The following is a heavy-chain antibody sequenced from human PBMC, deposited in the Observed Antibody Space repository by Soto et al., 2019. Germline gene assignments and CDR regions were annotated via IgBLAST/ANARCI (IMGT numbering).Heavy chain of an antibody. J-gene: IGHJ4*01. CDR3: ERGPPFYVRGGYHPGAYFGY. Sequence: SETLSLTCAVYGGSFSGYYWSWIRQPPGKGLEWIGEINHSGSTNYNPSLKSRVTISVDTSKNQFSLKLSSVTAADTAVYYCERGPPFYVRGGYHPGAYFGYWGHGSLVTVSS. V-gene: IGHV4-34*01. D-gene: IGHD3-16*02. CDR2: INHSGST. CDR1: GGSFSGYY.